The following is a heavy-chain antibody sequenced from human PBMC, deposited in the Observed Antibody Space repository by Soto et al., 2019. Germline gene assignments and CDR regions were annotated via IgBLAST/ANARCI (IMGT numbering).Heavy chain of an antibody. CDR1: GFDFSRFW. CDR3: ATLNRFSSDY. J-gene: IGHJ4*02. CDR2: IYSDGSGP. V-gene: IGHV3-74*03. D-gene: IGHD2-15*01. Sequence: GGSLRLSCAASGFDFSRFWMHWVRQAPGKGLVWVSRIYSDGSGPMYADSVKGRFTISRDNAKSTLYLQMNSLRAEDTAVYYCATLNRFSSDYWGQGTLVSVSS.